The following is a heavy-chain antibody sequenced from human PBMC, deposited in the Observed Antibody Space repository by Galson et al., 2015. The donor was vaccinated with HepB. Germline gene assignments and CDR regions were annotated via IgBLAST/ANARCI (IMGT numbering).Heavy chain of an antibody. CDR1: GFTFSSYS. Sequence: SLRLSCAASGFTFSSYSMNWVRQAPGKGLEWVSYISSSSSTIYYADSVKGRFTISRDNAKNSLYLQMNSLRAEDTAVYYCARDIFSSGWYFEDFDYWGQGTLVTVSS. D-gene: IGHD6-19*01. V-gene: IGHV3-48*01. CDR3: ARDIFSSGWYFEDFDY. J-gene: IGHJ4*02. CDR2: ISSSSSTI.